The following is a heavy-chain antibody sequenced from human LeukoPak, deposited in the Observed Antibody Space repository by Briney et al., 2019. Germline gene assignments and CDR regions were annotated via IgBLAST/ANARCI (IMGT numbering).Heavy chain of an antibody. Sequence: GESLKISCKGSGYSFTSYWIGWVRQMPGKGLEWMGIIYPGDSDTRYSPSFQGQVTISADKSISTAYLQWSSLKASDTAMYYCAIMSAMTTRENYYYYGMDVWGQGTTVTVSS. D-gene: IGHD4-11*01. V-gene: IGHV5-51*01. J-gene: IGHJ6*02. CDR3: AIMSAMTTRENYYYYGMDV. CDR2: IYPGDSDT. CDR1: GYSFTSYW.